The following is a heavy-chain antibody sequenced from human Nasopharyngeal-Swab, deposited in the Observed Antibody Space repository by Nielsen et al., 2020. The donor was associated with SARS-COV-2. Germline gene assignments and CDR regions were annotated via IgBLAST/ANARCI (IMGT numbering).Heavy chain of an antibody. CDR3: AKDREYYDFWSGYSPLPIFDY. V-gene: IGHV3-23*03. CDR2: IYSGGSST. D-gene: IGHD3-3*01. J-gene: IGHJ4*02. Sequence: GEALKISCAASGFTFSSYAVSWVRQAPGKGLEWVSVIYSGGSSTYYADSVKGRFTTSRDNSKNTLYLQMNSLRAEDTAVYYCAKDREYYDFWSGYSPLPIFDYWGQGTLVTVSS. CDR1: GFTFSSYA.